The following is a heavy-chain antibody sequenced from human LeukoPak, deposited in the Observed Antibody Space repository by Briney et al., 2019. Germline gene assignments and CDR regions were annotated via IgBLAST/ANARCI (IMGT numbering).Heavy chain of an antibody. Sequence: GASVKVSCKASGYTFTSYGISWVRQAPGQGLEWMGWISAYNGNTNYAQKPQGRVTMTTDTSTSTAYMELRSLRSDDTAVYYCARDLGGSPSSWHHRPTRFDYWGQGTLVTVSS. CDR3: ARDLGGSPSSWHHRPTRFDY. CDR2: ISAYNGNT. CDR1: GYTFTSYG. V-gene: IGHV1-18*01. J-gene: IGHJ4*02. D-gene: IGHD6-13*01.